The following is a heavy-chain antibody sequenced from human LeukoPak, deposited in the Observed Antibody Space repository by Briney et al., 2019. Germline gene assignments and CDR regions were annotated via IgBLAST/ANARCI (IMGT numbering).Heavy chain of an antibody. D-gene: IGHD1-26*01. Sequence: ASVSVSCKASGYSFTRYGISWVRQAPGQGLEWMGWISGSNGNTNYAQKFQGRVTMTTDTSTGTAYMDLRNLRFDDTAVYFCARSGRRTYYYFDLWGQGTLVTVSS. CDR1: GYSFTRYG. CDR2: ISGSNGNT. V-gene: IGHV1-18*01. J-gene: IGHJ4*02. CDR3: ARSGRRTYYYFDL.